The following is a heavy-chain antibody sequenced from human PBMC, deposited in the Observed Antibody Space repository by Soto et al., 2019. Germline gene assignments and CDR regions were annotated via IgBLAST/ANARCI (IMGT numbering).Heavy chain of an antibody. Sequence: SETLSLTCIVSGGSISSNDFYWSWIRQHPGKGLEWIGYIYYSGSTYYNPSLKSRVTISVDTSKNQFSLKLSSVTAADTAVYYCANPPLSGFYYILTVAEPMTFWWVGYFDYWGQGTLVTVSS. CDR1: GGSISSNDFY. CDR2: IYYSGST. J-gene: IGHJ4*02. CDR3: ANPPLSGFYYILTVAEPMTFWWVGYFDY. V-gene: IGHV4-31*03. D-gene: IGHD3-9*01.